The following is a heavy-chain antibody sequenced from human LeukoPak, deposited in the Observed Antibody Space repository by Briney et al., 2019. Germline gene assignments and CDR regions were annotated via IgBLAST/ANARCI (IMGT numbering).Heavy chain of an antibody. V-gene: IGHV3-21*01. D-gene: IGHD4-17*01. CDR2: ISGGGSYI. CDR1: GFTFSSYS. J-gene: IGHJ3*01. Sequence: GGSLRLSCSVSGFTFSSYSMNWVRQAPGKGLQWVSSISGGGSYIFYADSVEGRFRVSRDNAKNSVFLQMNCLRAEDTAVYYCARGLGDYDAFDVWGHGTRVTVAS. CDR3: ARGLGDYDAFDV.